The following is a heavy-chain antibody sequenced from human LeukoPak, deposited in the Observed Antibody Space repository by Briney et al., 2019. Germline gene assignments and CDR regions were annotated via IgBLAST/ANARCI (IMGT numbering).Heavy chain of an antibody. CDR3: ARRPVRTYYYGSGSYYNGGLDY. CDR2: INHSGST. V-gene: IGHV4-34*01. D-gene: IGHD3-10*01. J-gene: IGHJ4*02. CDR1: GGSISSYY. Sequence: SETLSLTCTVSGGSISSYYWSWIRQPAGKGLEWIGEINHSGSTNYNPSLKRRVTISVDTSKNQFSLKLSSVTAADTAVYYCARRPVRTYYYGSGSYYNGGLDYWGQGTLVTVSS.